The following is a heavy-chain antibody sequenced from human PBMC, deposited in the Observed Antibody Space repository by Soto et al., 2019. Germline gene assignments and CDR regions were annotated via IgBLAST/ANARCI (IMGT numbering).Heavy chain of an antibody. V-gene: IGHV2-5*02. J-gene: IGHJ4*02. CDR3: AHSLIPNWGSRGAFDY. Sequence: QITLKESGPTLVTPTQTLRLTCTFSGFSLSTSGVGVGWIRQPPGKALEWLALIYWDDDKRYSPSLKSRLTITKDTSKNQVVLTMTNMDPVDTATYYCAHSLIPNWGSRGAFDYWGQGTLVTVSS. D-gene: IGHD7-27*01. CDR2: IYWDDDK. CDR1: GFSLSTSGVG.